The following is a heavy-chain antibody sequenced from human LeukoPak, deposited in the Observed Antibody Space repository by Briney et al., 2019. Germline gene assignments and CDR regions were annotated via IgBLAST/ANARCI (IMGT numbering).Heavy chain of an antibody. D-gene: IGHD1-7*01. V-gene: IGHV3-7*03. J-gene: IGHJ4*02. CDR1: GFTFSSLW. CDR3: ARISRRELPCF. CDR2: IKPDGSDK. Sequence: PGGSLRLSCAASGFTFSSLWMGWLRQAPGKGQEWVANIKPDGSDKYYVESVKGRFTISRDNAKNSLYLQMNNLRVEDTAIYYCARISRRELPCFWGQGTLVTVSS.